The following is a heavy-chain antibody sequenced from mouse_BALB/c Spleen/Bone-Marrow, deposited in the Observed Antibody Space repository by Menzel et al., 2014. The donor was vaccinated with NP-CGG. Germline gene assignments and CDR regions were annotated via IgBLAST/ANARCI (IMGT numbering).Heavy chain of an antibody. Sequence: QLQQSGAELVRPGASVKLSCKASGYTFTNHWINWVMQGPGQGLEWIGNIYPSDSYANYNQKFKVKATLTVNKSSSTAYMQRSSPTSEDSAVYYWTRWLPYAMDYWGQGTSLTVSS. CDR3: TRWLPYAMDY. CDR1: GYTFTNHW. CDR2: IYPSDSYA. V-gene: IGHV1-69*02. D-gene: IGHD2-2*01. J-gene: IGHJ4*01.